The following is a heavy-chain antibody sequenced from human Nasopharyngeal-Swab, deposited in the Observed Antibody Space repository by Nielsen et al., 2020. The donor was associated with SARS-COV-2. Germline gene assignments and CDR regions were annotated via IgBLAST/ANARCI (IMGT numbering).Heavy chain of an antibody. J-gene: IGHJ6*02. CDR1: GFTFSSYA. CDR2: ISGSGGST. Sequence: GESLKISCAASGFTFSSYAMSWVRQAPGKGLEWVSAISGSGGSTYYADSVKGRFTISRDNSKNTLYLQMNSLRAEDTALYYCAKDVSGSTWADYYYYGMDVWGQGTTVTVSS. V-gene: IGHV3-23*01. CDR3: AKDVSGSTWADYYYYGMDV. D-gene: IGHD6-13*01.